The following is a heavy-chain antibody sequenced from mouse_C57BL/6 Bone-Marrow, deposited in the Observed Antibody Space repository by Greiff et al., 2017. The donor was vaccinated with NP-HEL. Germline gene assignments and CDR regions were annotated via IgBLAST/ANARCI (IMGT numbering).Heavy chain of an antibody. CDR1: GFSLTSYG. J-gene: IGHJ1*03. D-gene: IGHD1-3*01. Sequence: VKLMESGPGLVQPSQSLSITCTVSGFSLTSYGVHWVRQSPGKGLEWLGVIWRGGSTDSNAAFMSRLSITKDNSKSQVFFKMNSLQADDTAIYYCAKKGGSKDWYFDVWGTGTTVTVSS. CDR3: AKKGGSKDWYFDV. CDR2: IWRGGST. V-gene: IGHV2-5*01.